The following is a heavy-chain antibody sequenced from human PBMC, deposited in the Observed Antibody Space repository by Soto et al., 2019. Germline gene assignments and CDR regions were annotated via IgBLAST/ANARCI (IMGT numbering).Heavy chain of an antibody. V-gene: IGHV4-34*01. D-gene: IGHD6-6*01. Sequence: SETLSLTCAVYGGSFSGYYWSWIRQPPGKGLEWIGEINHSGSTNYNPSLKSRVTISVDTSKNQFSLKLSSVTAADTAVYYCASGYLAARRENWFDTWGQGTLVTVSS. CDR3: ASGYLAARRENWFDT. J-gene: IGHJ5*02. CDR1: GGSFSGYY. CDR2: INHSGST.